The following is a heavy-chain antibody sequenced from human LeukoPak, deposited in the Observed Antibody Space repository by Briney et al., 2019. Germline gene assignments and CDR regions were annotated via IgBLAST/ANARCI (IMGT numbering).Heavy chain of an antibody. J-gene: IGHJ6*02. D-gene: IGHD3-3*01. CDR3: ASYDFWSGYPSDYGMDV. CDR2: ISAYNGNT. CDR1: GYTFTSYG. Sequence: ASVKVSCKASGYTFTSYGISWVRQAPGQGLEWMGWISAYNGNTNYAQKLQGRVTMTIDASTSTAYMELRSLRSDDTAVYYCASYDFWSGYPSDYGMDVWGQGTTVTVSS. V-gene: IGHV1-18*01.